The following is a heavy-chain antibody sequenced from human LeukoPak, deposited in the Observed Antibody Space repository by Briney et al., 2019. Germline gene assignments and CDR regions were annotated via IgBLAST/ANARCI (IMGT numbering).Heavy chain of an antibody. CDR2: IFHSGIA. J-gene: IGHJ5*02. V-gene: IGHV4-38-2*01. D-gene: IGHD4-17*01. CDR3: ARVVRGAVTSNCFDP. Sequence: SETLTLTCAVSNYPITSDYYWVWTRQPPGQGLEWLGQIFHSGIAHYNPSLKSRVTMSVDTSNNEFSLRLTSVTAADTAMYYCARVVRGAVTSNCFDPWGQGTLVTVSS. CDR1: NYPITSDYY.